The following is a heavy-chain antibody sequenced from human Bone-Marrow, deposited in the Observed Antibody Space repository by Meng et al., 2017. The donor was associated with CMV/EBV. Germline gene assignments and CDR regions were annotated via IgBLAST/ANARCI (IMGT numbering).Heavy chain of an antibody. CDR1: GGSISSSSYY. J-gene: IGHJ6*02. D-gene: IGHD3-22*01. CDR3: ATVRRLVVITNDYYYGMDV. CDR2: IYYSGST. Sequence: SETLSLTCTVSGGSISSSSYYWGWIRQPPGKGLEWIGSIYYSGSTYYNPSLKSRVTISVDTSKNQFSLKLSSVTAADTAVYYCATVRRLVVITNDYYYGMDVWGQGTTVTVSS. V-gene: IGHV4-39*07.